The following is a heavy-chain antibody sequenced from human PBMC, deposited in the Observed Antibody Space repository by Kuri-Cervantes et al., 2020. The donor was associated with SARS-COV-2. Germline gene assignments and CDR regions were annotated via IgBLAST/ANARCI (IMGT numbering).Heavy chain of an antibody. CDR1: GFTFSSYW. CDR3: TRSWHTYYFDY. D-gene: IGHD6-13*01. V-gene: IGHV3-7*03. Sequence: GGSLRLSCAASGFTFSSYWMSWVRQAPGKGLEWVANIKQDGSEKYYVDSVKGRFTISRDNAKNSLYLQMNSQKTEDTAVYYCTRSWHTYYFDYWGQGTLVTVSS. CDR2: IKQDGSEK. J-gene: IGHJ4*02.